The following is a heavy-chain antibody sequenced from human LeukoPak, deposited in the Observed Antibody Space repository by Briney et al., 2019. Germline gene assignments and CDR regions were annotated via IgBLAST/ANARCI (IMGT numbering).Heavy chain of an antibody. J-gene: IGHJ4*02. Sequence: SETLSLTCAVSGGSINSGSYDWGWIRQPPGKGLEWIGSINYGGSAYYNPSLKSRVTISVDTSKNQFSLKLTSVTAADTAVYYCARRIIAARRGSYFDSWGQGTLVTVSS. CDR2: INYGGSA. CDR3: ARRIIAARRGSYFDS. CDR1: GGSINSGSYD. D-gene: IGHD6-6*01. V-gene: IGHV4-39*01.